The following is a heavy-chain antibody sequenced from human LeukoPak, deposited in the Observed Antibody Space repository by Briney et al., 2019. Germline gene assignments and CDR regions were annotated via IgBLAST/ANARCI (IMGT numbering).Heavy chain of an antibody. Sequence: GASVKVSCKTSGYTFTAYYLHWVRQAPGQGLEWMGWMNPNSGDRNSAQKFQGRVTMTRDTSITTIYMELSSLRSDDTAVYYCARAPNNWNDLIVAYWGQGTLVTVSS. CDR3: ARAPNNWNDLIVAY. CDR2: MNPNSGDR. J-gene: IGHJ4*02. CDR1: GYTFTAYY. D-gene: IGHD1-1*01. V-gene: IGHV1-2*02.